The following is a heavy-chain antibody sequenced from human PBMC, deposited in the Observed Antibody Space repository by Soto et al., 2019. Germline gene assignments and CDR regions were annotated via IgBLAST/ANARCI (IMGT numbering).Heavy chain of an antibody. V-gene: IGHV3-30*18. CDR1: GFTFSSYG. CDR2: ISYDGSNK. CDR3: AKAPGATVTTLGDY. J-gene: IGHJ4*02. D-gene: IGHD4-4*01. Sequence: PGGSLRLSCAASGFTFSSYGMHWVRQAPGKGLEWVAVISYDGSNKYYADSVKGRFTISRDNSKNTLYLQMNSLRAEDTAVYYCAKAPGATVTTLGDYWGQGTLVTVSS.